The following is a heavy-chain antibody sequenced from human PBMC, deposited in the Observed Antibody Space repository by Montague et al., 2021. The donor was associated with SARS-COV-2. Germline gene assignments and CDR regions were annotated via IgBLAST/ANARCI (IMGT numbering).Heavy chain of an antibody. CDR3: ARVPNWNYVPDY. V-gene: IGHV4-61*02. J-gene: IGHJ4*02. Sequence: TLSLTCTVSGCSISSASFYWTWIRQSAGKGLEWIGRIQASGITDYNPSLKSRVAMSVDTSKDQFSLSLNSVTAADTATYFCARVPNWNYVPDYWGQGTLVTVSS. CDR1: GCSISSASFY. D-gene: IGHD1-7*01. CDR2: IQASGIT.